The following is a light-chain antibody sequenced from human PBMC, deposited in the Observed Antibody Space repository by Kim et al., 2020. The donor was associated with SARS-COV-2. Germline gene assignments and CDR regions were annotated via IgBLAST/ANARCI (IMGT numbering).Light chain of an antibody. Sequence: AAGGDRVTITCRASQNINSWLAWYQQKPGKAPKLLIYKASSLESGVPSRFSGSGSGTEFTLTISSLQPDDFATYYCQQYKTYPWTFGQGTKVDIK. CDR3: QQYKTYPWT. CDR1: QNINSW. J-gene: IGKJ1*01. V-gene: IGKV1-5*03. CDR2: KAS.